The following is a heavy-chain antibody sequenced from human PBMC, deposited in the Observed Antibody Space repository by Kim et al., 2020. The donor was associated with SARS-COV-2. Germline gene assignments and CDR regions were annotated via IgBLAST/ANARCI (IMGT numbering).Heavy chain of an antibody. J-gene: IGHJ6*02. CDR1: GYTFTGYY. CDR2: INPNSGGT. CDR3: AGDGLTAVAGTIENYYYYGMDV. D-gene: IGHD6-19*01. Sequence: ASVKVSCKASGYTFTGYYMHWVRQAPGQGLEWMGRINPNSGGTNYAQKFQGRVTMTRDTSISTAYMELSRLRSDDTAVYYCAGDGLTAVAGTIENYYYYGMDVWGQGTTVTVSS. V-gene: IGHV1-2*06.